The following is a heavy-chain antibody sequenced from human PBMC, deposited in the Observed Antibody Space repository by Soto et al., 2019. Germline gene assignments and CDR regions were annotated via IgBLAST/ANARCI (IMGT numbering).Heavy chain of an antibody. CDR3: AKSDQLLSTYYYGMDV. J-gene: IGHJ6*02. CDR2: ISWNSGSI. D-gene: IGHD2-2*01. V-gene: IGHV3-9*01. CDR1: GFTFDDYA. Sequence: LRLSCAASGFTFDDYAMHWVRQAPGKGLEWVSGISWNSGSIGYADSVKGRFTISRDNAKNSLYLQMNSLRAEDTALYYCAKSDQLLSTYYYGMDVWGQGTTVTVSS.